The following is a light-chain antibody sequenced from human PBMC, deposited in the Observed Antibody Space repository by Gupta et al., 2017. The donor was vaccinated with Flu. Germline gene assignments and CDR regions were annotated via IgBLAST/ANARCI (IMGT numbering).Light chain of an antibody. CDR3: QSYDSSLSGEV. J-gene: IGLJ1*01. CDR1: NSNIGAGYD. V-gene: IGLV1-40*01. Sequence: QSVLTQPPSVSGAPGQRVTISCTGSNSNIGAGYDVHWYQQLPVAAPKLLIYKNTNRPSGVPDRFSGSKSGTSASLAFTGLQAEDEADYYCQSYDSSLSGEVFGTGTKVTVL. CDR2: KNT.